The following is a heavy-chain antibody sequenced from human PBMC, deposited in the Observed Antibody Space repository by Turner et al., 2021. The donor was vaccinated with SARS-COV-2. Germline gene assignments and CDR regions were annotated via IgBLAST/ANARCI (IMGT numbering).Heavy chain of an antibody. CDR2: IDNSGST. D-gene: IGHD3-10*01. V-gene: IGHV4-39*01. CDR3: ARRLNPGSYYYDYYGMDV. J-gene: IGHJ6*02. Sequence: QLQLQESGPGLVKPSATLSITCTVSGCSTSSRTSYWGWIRQPPGKGLEWIGSIDNSGSTNDNPSLKSRVTISVDTSKNQFSLKLSSVTAADTAVYYCARRLNPGSYYYDYYGMDVWGQGTTVTVSS. CDR1: GCSTSSRTSY.